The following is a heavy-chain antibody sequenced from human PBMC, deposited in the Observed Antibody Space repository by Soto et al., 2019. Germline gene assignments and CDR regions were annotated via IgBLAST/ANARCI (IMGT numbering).Heavy chain of an antibody. CDR3: ARAYNWNYEFDY. V-gene: IGHV1-8*01. Sequence: QVQLVQSGAAVKKPGASVKVSCKASGYTFTSYDINWVRQATGQGLEWMGWMNPNSGNTGYAQKFQGRVTMTRNTSINTAYMELSSLRSEDTAVYYCARAYNWNYEFDYWGQGTLVTVSS. D-gene: IGHD1-7*01. CDR2: MNPNSGNT. J-gene: IGHJ4*02. CDR1: GYTFTSYD.